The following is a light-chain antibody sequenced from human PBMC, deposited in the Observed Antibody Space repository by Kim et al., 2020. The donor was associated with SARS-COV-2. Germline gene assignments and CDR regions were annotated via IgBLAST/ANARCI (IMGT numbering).Light chain of an antibody. V-gene: IGKV3-20*01. Sequence: ESVLTQSPGTLSLSPGERATLSCRASQTVSSDSLAWYQQKPGQAPRLLIYAASTRATGVPDRFSGSGSGTDFTLTITRLEPEDFAMYYCQQCDTSPYSFGQGTKLEI. J-gene: IGKJ2*03. CDR3: QQCDTSPYS. CDR1: QTVSSDS. CDR2: AAS.